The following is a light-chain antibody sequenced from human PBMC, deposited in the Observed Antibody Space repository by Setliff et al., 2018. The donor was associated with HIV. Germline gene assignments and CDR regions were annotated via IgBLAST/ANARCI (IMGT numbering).Light chain of an antibody. J-gene: IGLJ2*01. CDR2: EVS. CDR3: CSYAGSSTFVV. Sequence: QSVLTQPASVSGSPGQSITISCTGTSSDVGSYNLVSWYQQHPGKALKLMIYEVSKRPSGVSNRFSGSKSGNTASLTISGLQAEDEADYYCCSYAGSSTFVVFGGGTKVTVL. V-gene: IGLV2-23*02. CDR1: SSDVGSYNL.